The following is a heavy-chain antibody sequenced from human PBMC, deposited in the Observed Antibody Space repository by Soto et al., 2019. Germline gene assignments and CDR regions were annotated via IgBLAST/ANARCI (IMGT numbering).Heavy chain of an antibody. V-gene: IGHV4-30-4*01. J-gene: IGHJ4*02. CDR1: GAFISSGDYY. D-gene: IGHD3-22*01. CDR3: ARAFDDSIGYYGALVL. CDR2: IYYTGST. Sequence: PSETLSLTCTVSGAFISSGDYYWSWILHPPGKGLEWIGYIYYTGSTYYNPSLKSRLSISVVASENQLSLELTSVTVADTAVYYCARAFDDSIGYYGALVLWGQGTLVTVPS.